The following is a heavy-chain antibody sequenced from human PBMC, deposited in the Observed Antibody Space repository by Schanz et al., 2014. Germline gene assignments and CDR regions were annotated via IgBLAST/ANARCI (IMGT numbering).Heavy chain of an antibody. Sequence: EVQLVESGGGLVQPGGSLRLSCAASGFSFSMYSMNWVRQAPGKGLEWISYISSSSSTIYHADSVKGRFTISRDNAKNSLYLQMNSLRAEDTAVYYCVSVYYSSGYVSFNYWGQGTLVTVSS. CDR1: GFSFSMYS. J-gene: IGHJ4*02. CDR3: VSVYYSSGYVSFNY. D-gene: IGHD3-22*01. V-gene: IGHV3-48*01. CDR2: ISSSSSTI.